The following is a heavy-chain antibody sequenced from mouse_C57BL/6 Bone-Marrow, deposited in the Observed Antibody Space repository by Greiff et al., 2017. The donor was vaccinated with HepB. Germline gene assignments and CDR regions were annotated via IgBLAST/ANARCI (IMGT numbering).Heavy chain of an antibody. CDR2: IWTGGGT. Sequence: QVQLKESGPGLVAPSQSLSITCTVSGFSLTSYAISWVRQPPGTGLEWLGVIWTGGGTNYNSALKSRLSISKDNSKSQVFLKMNSLQTDDTARYYCARNFYYSKGYAIDYWGQGTSVTVSS. V-gene: IGHV2-9-1*01. CDR1: GFSLTSYA. CDR3: ARNFYYSKGYAIDY. D-gene: IGHD2-5*01. J-gene: IGHJ4*01.